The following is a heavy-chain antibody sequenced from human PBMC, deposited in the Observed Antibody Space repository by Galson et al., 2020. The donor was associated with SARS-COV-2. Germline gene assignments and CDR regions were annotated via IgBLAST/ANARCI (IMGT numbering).Heavy chain of an antibody. CDR3: ARDYDYADYWYFDL. Sequence: ASETMSLTCTVSGVSISRGAYSWSWIRQHPGKGLAWIGYIFESGATYYNPSLKSRVTISMDTSKNQFSLKLSSVTAADTSVYYCARDYDYADYWYFDLWGRGTLVTVSS. J-gene: IGHJ2*01. V-gene: IGHV4-31*03. CDR2: IFESGAT. CDR1: GVSISRGAYS. D-gene: IGHD4-17*01.